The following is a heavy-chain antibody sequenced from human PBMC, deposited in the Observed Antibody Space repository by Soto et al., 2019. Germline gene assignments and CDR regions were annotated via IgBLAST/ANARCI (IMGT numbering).Heavy chain of an antibody. CDR3: ARADDYGDPIDY. D-gene: IGHD4-17*01. J-gene: IGHJ4*02. Sequence: QVQLQESGPGLMKPSQTLSLTCTVSGGCISSGDYYWSWIRQHPGKGLEWIGYIYYSGSTYYNPSLKSRVTISVDTSKNQFSLKLSSVTAADTAVYYCARADDYGDPIDYWGQGTLVTVSS. V-gene: IGHV4-30-4*01. CDR2: IYYSGST. CDR1: GGCISSGDYY.